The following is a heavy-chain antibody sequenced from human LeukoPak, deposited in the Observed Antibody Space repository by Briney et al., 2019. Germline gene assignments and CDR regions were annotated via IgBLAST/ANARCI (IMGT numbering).Heavy chain of an antibody. CDR1: GLTFSNYA. CDR2: ISYDGGNK. V-gene: IGHV3-30*04. D-gene: IGHD3-10*01. CDR3: ARAGFVGGFDY. J-gene: IGHJ4*02. Sequence: PGRSLRLSCAASGLTFSNYAMHWVRQAPGQGLEWVAVISYDGGNKYYTDSVKGRFTISGDSSKNTLYLQMNSLRPEDTAVYYCARAGFVGGFDYWGQGTLVTVSS.